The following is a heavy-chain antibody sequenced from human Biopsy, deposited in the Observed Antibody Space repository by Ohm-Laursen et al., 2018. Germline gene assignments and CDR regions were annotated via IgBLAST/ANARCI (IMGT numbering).Heavy chain of an antibody. D-gene: IGHD2-15*01. Sequence: RSLRLSCAASGFTFDDYAMHWVRQAPGKGLEWVSGISWNSGSIGYANSVKGRFTISRDNAKNSLYLQMNSLRAEDTALYYCAKSCSGGSCLDYWGQGTLVTVSS. CDR2: ISWNSGSI. J-gene: IGHJ4*02. V-gene: IGHV3-9*01. CDR1: GFTFDDYA. CDR3: AKSCSGGSCLDY.